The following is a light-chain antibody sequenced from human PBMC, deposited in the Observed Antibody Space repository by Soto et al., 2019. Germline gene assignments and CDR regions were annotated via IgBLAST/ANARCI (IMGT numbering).Light chain of an antibody. Sequence: ETVLTQSPATLYLSPGERATLSCRASQSVSSFLLWYQQKPGQAPRLLIYDASNRATGIPARFSGSGSGTDFTLTISSLEPEDFAVYYCQQRRSWPLTFGGGTKVEI. J-gene: IGKJ4*01. CDR3: QQRRSWPLT. CDR2: DAS. CDR1: QSVSSF. V-gene: IGKV3-11*01.